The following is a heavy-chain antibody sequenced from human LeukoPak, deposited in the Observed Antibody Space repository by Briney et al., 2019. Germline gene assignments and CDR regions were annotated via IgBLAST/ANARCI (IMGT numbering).Heavy chain of an antibody. CDR3: ARGDYVGRY. D-gene: IGHD4-23*01. Sequence: ASVKVSCKASGYTFTTYGISWVRQAPGQGLEWMGLITAYNGYTDYAQSLQGRVTMTTDTSTSTAYLELRSLRSDDTAVYYCARGDYVGRYWGQGTLVTVSS. V-gene: IGHV1-18*01. CDR1: GYTFTTYG. CDR2: ITAYNGYT. J-gene: IGHJ4*02.